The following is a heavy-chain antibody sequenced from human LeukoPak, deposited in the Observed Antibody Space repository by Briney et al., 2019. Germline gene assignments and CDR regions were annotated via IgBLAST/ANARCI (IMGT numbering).Heavy chain of an antibody. V-gene: IGHV1-18*01. CDR1: GYTFTSYG. D-gene: IGHD3-10*01. CDR3: ARGLSGSWFGELLSHTLDY. Sequence: ASVKVSCKASGYTFTSYGISWVRQAPGQGLEWMGWISAYNGNTNYAQKLQGRVTMTTDTSTSTAYMELRSLRSDDTAVYYCARGLSGSWFGELLSHTLDYWGQGTLVTVSS. CDR2: ISAYNGNT. J-gene: IGHJ4*02.